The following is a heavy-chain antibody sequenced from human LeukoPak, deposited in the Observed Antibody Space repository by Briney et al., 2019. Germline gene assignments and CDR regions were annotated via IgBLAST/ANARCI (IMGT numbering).Heavy chain of an antibody. J-gene: IGHJ4*02. V-gene: IGHV1-69*04. Sequence: GASVKVSCKASGGTFSSYAISWVRQAPGQGLEWMGRIIPILGIANYAQKFQGRVTITADKSTSTAYMELSSLRSEDTAVYYCARDYYGSGSYYKKGLDYWGQGTLVTVSS. CDR1: GGTFSSYA. CDR2: IIPILGIA. D-gene: IGHD3-10*01. CDR3: ARDYYGSGSYYKKGLDY.